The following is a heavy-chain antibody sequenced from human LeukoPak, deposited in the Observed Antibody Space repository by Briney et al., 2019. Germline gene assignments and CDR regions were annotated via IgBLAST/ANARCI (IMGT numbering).Heavy chain of an antibody. CDR3: ARDPRRGIGEFHSDAFDI. Sequence: SETLSLTCTVSGGSISSSSYYWGWIRQPPGKGLEWIGSIYYSGSTYYNPSLKSRVTISVDTSKNQFSLKLSSVTAADTAVYYCARDPRRGIGEFHSDAFDIWGQGTMVTVSS. V-gene: IGHV4-39*07. D-gene: IGHD3-10*01. CDR2: IYYSGST. J-gene: IGHJ3*02. CDR1: GGSISSSSYY.